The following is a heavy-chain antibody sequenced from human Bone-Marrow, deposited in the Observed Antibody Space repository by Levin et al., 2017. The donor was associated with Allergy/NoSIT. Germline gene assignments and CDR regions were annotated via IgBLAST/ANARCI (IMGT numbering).Heavy chain of an antibody. Sequence: GGSLRLSCSASGFTFSSYAMHWVRQAPGKGLEYVSAISSNGGSTYYADSVKGRFTISRDNSKNTLYLQMSSLRAEDTAVYYCVKGVILAAAGLHDAFDIWGQGTMVTVSS. CDR3: VKGVILAAAGLHDAFDI. J-gene: IGHJ3*02. D-gene: IGHD6-13*01. CDR2: ISSNGGST. CDR1: GFTFSSYA. V-gene: IGHV3-64D*06.